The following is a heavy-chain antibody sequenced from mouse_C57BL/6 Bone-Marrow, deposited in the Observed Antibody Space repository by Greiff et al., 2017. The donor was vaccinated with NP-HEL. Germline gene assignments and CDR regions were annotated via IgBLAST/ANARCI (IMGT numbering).Heavy chain of an antibody. D-gene: IGHD3-2*02. CDR3: GERSGYVSFAY. Sequence: QVQLQQSGAELARPGASVKLSCKASGYTFTSYGISWVKQRTGQGLEWIGEIYPRSGNTYYNEKFKGKATLTADKSSSTAYMELRSLPSGDSAVFFLGERSGYVSFAYWGQGTLVTVSA. V-gene: IGHV1-81*01. J-gene: IGHJ3*01. CDR1: GYTFTSYG. CDR2: IYPRSGNT.